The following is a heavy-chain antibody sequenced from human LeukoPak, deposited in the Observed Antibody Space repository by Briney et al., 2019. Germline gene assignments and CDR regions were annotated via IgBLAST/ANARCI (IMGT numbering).Heavy chain of an antibody. CDR1: GFTFSCCW. V-gene: IGHV3-7*03. Sequence: GGSLRLSCAASGFTFSCCWMSWVRQAPGEGLEWVANIKEDGSEKYYVDSVKGRFTISRDNAKNSLYLQMNSLKTGDTAVYYCTTALNSYSSSSNYFDYWGQGTQVTVSS. J-gene: IGHJ4*02. CDR2: IKEDGSEK. CDR3: TTALNSYSSSSNYFDY. D-gene: IGHD6-13*01.